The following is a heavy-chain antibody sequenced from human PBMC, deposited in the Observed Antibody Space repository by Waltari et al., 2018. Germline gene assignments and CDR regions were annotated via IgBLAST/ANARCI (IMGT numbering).Heavy chain of an antibody. CDR2: ISGTGATK. J-gene: IGHJ3*01. CDR1: GFTLNTYA. D-gene: IGHD5-12*01. Sequence: EVQLLESGGGLAQPGGSLRLSCVGSGFTLNTYARTWFRQVPGKALECVSSISGTGATKYYVESVRGRFSISRDDSKNILLLQMDSLRVEDTALYFCARNGYNWVAFDVWGQGAMVSVSS. V-gene: IGHV3-23*01. CDR3: ARNGYNWVAFDV.